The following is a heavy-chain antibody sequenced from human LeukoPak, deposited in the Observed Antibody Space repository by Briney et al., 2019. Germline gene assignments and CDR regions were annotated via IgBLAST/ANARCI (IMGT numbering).Heavy chain of an antibody. CDR3: ARKQLGSTFDI. CDR2: ISSQNSYI. D-gene: IGHD1-1*01. CDR1: GFSFGHFT. V-gene: IGHV3-21*06. J-gene: IGHJ3*02. Sequence: GGSLRLSCVASGFSFGHFTMNWLRLSPGRGLEWVSSISSQNSYIHYADSVRGRFSTSRDNANSSLYLQMNRLSPEDSAVYFCARKQLGSTFDIWGQGAMVTVSS.